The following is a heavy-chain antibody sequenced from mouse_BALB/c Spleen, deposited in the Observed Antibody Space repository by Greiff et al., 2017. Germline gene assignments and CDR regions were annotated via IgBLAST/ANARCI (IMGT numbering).Heavy chain of an antibody. V-gene: IGHV1S81*02. CDR2: INPSNGGT. Sequence: QVQLQQSGAELVKPGASVKLSCKASGYTFTSYYMYWVKQRPGQGLEWIGEINPSNGGTNFSEKFKSKATLTVDKSSNTAYMQLSSLTSEDSAVYYCTRPFVYWGQGTLVTVSA. J-gene: IGHJ3*01. CDR1: GYTFTSYY. CDR3: TRPFVY.